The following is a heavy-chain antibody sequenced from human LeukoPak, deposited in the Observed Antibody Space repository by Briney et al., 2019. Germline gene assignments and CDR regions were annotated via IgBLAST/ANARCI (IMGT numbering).Heavy chain of an antibody. CDR3: ARSDPGADYGDYELDY. V-gene: IGHV4-34*01. CDR1: GGSFSGYY. J-gene: IGHJ4*02. Sequence: PSETLSLTCAVYGGSFSGYYWSWIRQPPGKGLEWIGEINHSGSTNYNPSLKSRVTISVDTSKNQFSLKLSSVTAADTAVCYCARSDPGADYGDYELDYWGQGTLVTVSS. CDR2: INHSGST. D-gene: IGHD4-17*01.